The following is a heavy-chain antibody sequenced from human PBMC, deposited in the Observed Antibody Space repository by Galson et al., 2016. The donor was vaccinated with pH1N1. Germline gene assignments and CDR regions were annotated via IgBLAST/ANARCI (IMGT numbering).Heavy chain of an antibody. CDR3: ARDHYGSGSFDF. D-gene: IGHD3-10*01. V-gene: IGHV4-59*01. J-gene: IGHJ4*02. Sequence: LSLTCAVHGASLVGYSWGWIRQPPGKGLEWLGYIHYTGRNNYSPSLESRIIISIDMSKNQFSLQLNSVTAADTAVYFCARDHYGSGSFDFWGQGTPVTVSS. CDR1: GASLVGYS. CDR2: IHYTGRN.